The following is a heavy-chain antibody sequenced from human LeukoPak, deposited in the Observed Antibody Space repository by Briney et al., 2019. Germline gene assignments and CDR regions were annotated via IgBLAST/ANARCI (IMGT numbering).Heavy chain of an antibody. CDR1: GYTFTGYY. J-gene: IGHJ3*02. D-gene: IGHD6-19*01. V-gene: IGHV1-2*04. Sequence: ASVKVSCKASGYTFTGYYMHWVRQAPGQGLEWMGWINPNSGGTNYAQKFQGWVTMTRDTSISTAYMELSRLRSDDTAVYYCARGGLIAVAGSRDAFDIWGQGTVVTVSS. CDR2: INPNSGGT. CDR3: ARGGLIAVAGSRDAFDI.